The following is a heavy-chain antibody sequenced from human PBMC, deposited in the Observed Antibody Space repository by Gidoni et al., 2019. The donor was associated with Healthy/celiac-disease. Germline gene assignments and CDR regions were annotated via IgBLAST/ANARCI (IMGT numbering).Heavy chain of an antibody. CDR2: ISGSGGST. CDR1: GFTFSSSA. J-gene: IGHJ4*02. CDR3: AKSPSSMVRGVTFDY. D-gene: IGHD3-10*01. Sequence: EVQLLESGGGLVQPGGSLRLSCAASGFTFSSSATSWVRQAPGKGLEWVSAISGSGGSTYYADSVKGRFTISRDNSKNTLYLQMNSLRAEDTAVYYCAKSPSSMVRGVTFDYWGQGTLVTVSS. V-gene: IGHV3-23*01.